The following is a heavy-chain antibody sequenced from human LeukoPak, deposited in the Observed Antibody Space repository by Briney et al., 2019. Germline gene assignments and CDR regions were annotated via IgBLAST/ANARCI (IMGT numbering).Heavy chain of an antibody. V-gene: IGHV1-2*02. Sequence: ASVKVSCKASGYTLTGYYMHWVRHAPGQGLEWLGWLNPNSGGTSYPQKFQGRVTVTRDTSTSTAYMELSSLRSDDTAMYYCARGGEWYYDSITYRLFDYWGQGTLVTVRS. J-gene: IGHJ4*02. CDR1: GYTLTGYY. CDR2: LNPNSGGT. CDR3: ARGGEWYYDSITYRLFDY. D-gene: IGHD3-22*01.